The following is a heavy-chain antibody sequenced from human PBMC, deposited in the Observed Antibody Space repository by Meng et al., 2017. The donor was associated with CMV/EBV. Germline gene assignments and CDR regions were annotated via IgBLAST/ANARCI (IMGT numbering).Heavy chain of an antibody. V-gene: IGHV3-21*01. CDR2: ISSSSYI. D-gene: IGHD2-8*01. CDR1: GFTFSSYS. Sequence: GGSLRLSCAASGFTFSSYSMNWVRQAPGKGLEWVSSISSSSYIYYADSAKGRFTISRDNAKNSLYLQMNSLRAEDTAVYYCARYEGRRSFDYWGQGTLVTVSS. J-gene: IGHJ4*02. CDR3: ARYEGRRSFDY.